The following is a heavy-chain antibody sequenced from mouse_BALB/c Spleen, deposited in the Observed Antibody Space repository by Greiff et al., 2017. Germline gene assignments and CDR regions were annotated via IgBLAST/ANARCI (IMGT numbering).Heavy chain of an antibody. CDR2: ISTYYGDA. D-gene: IGHD1-1*01. CDR1: GYTFTDYA. J-gene: IGHJ4*01. V-gene: IGHV1S137*01. Sequence: QVQLKESGAELVRPGVSVKISCKGSGYTFTDYAMHWVKQSHAKSLEWIGVISTYYGDASYNQKFKGKATMTVDKSSSTAYMELARLTSEDSAIYYCARGLLRRGAMDYWGQGTSVTVSS. CDR3: ARGLLRRGAMDY.